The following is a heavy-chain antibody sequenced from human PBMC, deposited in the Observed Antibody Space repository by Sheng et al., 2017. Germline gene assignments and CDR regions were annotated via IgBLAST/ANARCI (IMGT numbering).Heavy chain of an antibody. Sequence: QVQLQESGPGLVKPSDTLSLTCTVSGDSISSDYWSWIRQPPGKGLEWIAHISYSGSTTYNSSLKNRVTMSVDRSKNQFSLRLSSVTAADTAIYYCARETGGITHYLDVWGQGTTVSVSS. D-gene: IGHD2-8*02. J-gene: IGHJ6*02. V-gene: IGHV4-59*01. CDR3: ARETGGITHYLDV. CDR2: ISYSGST. CDR1: GDSISSDY.